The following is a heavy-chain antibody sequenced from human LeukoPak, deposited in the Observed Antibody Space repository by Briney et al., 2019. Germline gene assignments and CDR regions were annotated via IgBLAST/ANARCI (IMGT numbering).Heavy chain of an antibody. J-gene: IGHJ4*02. CDR3: ARESGTERYFDY. D-gene: IGHD1-26*01. V-gene: IGHV4-4*07. CDR2: IYTSGTT. CDR1: GGSLSSYF. Sequence: SETLSLTCTVSGGSLSSYFWSWIRQPAGKELEWIGRIYTSGTTNYNPSLKSRVSMSVDTSKNQFSLKLSSVTAADTAVYYCARESGTERYFDYWGQGTLVTVSS.